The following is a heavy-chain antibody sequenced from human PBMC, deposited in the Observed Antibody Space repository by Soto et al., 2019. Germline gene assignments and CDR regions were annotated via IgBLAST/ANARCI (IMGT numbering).Heavy chain of an antibody. CDR2: VSKSDYT. CDR1: GFYFNNYG. J-gene: IGHJ4*02. Sequence: GGSLRLSCAVSGFYFNNYGINWVRQPPGKGLEWVSSVSKSDYTYYSDSVRGRFTNSRDNAKNSVSLQMKSLRAEDTAVYYCAREDSIIIPAVSDFWGQGTLVTVSS. V-gene: IGHV3-21*01. D-gene: IGHD2-2*01. CDR3: AREDSIIIPAVSDF.